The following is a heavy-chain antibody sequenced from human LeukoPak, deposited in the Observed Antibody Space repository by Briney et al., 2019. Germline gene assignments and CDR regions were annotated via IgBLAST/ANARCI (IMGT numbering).Heavy chain of an antibody. CDR1: GYTFTGYY. J-gene: IGHJ4*02. D-gene: IGHD3-22*01. V-gene: IGHV1-2*06. CDR2: INPNSGGT. Sequence: ASVKVSCKASGYTFTGYYMHLVRQAPGQGLEWMGRINPNSGGTNYAQKFQGRVTMTRDTSISTAYMELSRLRSDDTAVYYCARGGEYYYDSSGYSFDYWGQGTLVTVSS. CDR3: ARGGEYYYDSSGYSFDY.